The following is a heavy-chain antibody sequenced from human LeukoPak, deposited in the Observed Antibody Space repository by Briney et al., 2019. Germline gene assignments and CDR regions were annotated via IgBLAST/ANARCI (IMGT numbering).Heavy chain of an antibody. Sequence: QTGGSLRLSCAASGFTFSSYSMNWVRQAPGKGLEWVSLISWDGGSTYYADSVKGRFTISRDNSKNSLYLQMNSLRAEDTAVYYCARDLYRIVVVPHYFDYWGQGTLVTVSS. V-gene: IGHV3-43D*03. CDR1: GFTFSSYS. CDR3: ARDLYRIVVVPHYFDY. D-gene: IGHD3-22*01. J-gene: IGHJ4*02. CDR2: ISWDGGST.